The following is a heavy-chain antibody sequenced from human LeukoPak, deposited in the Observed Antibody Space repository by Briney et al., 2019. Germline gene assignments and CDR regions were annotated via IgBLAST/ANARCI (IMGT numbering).Heavy chain of an antibody. CDR3: ARGLGGTDLDY. V-gene: IGHV1-18*01. D-gene: IGHD4-23*01. CDR1: GYTFTSYG. CDR2: ISVYNTNT. Sequence: GASVKVSCEASGYTFTSYGISWVRQAPGQGLEWMGLISVYNTNTNYAQNLQGRVTMTTDTSTSTAYMELRDLRSDDTAVYYCARGLGGTDLDYWGQGTLVTVSS. J-gene: IGHJ4*02.